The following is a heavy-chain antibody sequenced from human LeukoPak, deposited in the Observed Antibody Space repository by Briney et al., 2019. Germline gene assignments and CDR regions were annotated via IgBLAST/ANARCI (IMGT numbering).Heavy chain of an antibody. CDR1: GLIFSTYW. CDR3: VRLRGGYVGLNDY. Sequence: GGSLRLSCAASGLIFSTYWMTWVRQGPGKGLEWVANIKQDGSEKYYVDSVKGRFTISRDNAKNSLYLLMNSLRADDTAVYYCVRLRGGYVGLNDYWGPGTLVTVSS. D-gene: IGHD5-12*01. CDR2: IKQDGSEK. V-gene: IGHV3-7*05. J-gene: IGHJ4*02.